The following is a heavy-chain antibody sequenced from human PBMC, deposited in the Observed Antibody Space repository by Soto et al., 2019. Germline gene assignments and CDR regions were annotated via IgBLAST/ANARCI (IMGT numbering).Heavy chain of an antibody. CDR3: AGIRVRGVTYGMDV. D-gene: IGHD3-10*01. V-gene: IGHV1-69*01. CDR1: GGTFSSYA. Sequence: QVQLVQSGAEVKKPGSSVKVSCKASGGTFSSYAISWVRQDPGQGREWMGWIIPICGTANYAQKFQGRVTITADEATNTAYMELSSLRSEDTAVYYCAGIRVRGVTYGMDVWGQGTTVSVSS. J-gene: IGHJ6*02. CDR2: IIPICGTA.